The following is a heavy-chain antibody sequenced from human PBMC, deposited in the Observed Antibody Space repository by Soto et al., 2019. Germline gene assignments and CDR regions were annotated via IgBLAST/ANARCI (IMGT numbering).Heavy chain of an antibody. CDR3: ARGVSDYYYMDV. CDR1: GFTFSSYG. V-gene: IGHV3-33*01. J-gene: IGHJ6*03. CDR2: IWYDGSNK. Sequence: GGSLRLSCAASGFTFSSYGMHWVRQAPGKGLEWVAVIWYDGSNKYYADSVKGRFTISRDNSKNTLYLQMNSLRAEDTAVYYCARGVSDYYYMDVWGKGTTVTVSS.